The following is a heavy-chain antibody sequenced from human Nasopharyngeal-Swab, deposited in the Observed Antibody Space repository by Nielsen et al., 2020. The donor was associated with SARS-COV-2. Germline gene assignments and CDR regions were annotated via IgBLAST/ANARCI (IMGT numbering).Heavy chain of an antibody. CDR1: GFTFSSYE. CDR3: ARDLISGYEAYYYGMDV. CDR2: ISSSGSTI. Sequence: GESLKISCAASGFTFSSYEMNWVRQAPGKGLEWVSYISSSGSTIYYADSVKGRFTISRDNAKNSLYLQINSLRAEDTAVYYCARDLISGYEAYYYGMDVWGQGTTVTVSS. J-gene: IGHJ6*02. V-gene: IGHV3-48*03. D-gene: IGHD5-12*01.